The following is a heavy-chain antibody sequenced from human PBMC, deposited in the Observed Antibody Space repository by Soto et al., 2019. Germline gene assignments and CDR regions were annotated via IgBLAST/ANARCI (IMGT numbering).Heavy chain of an antibody. CDR1: GGSVSSGTYY. CDR3: AGYGSGWYDVGY. Sequence: QVQLQESGPGLVKPSETLSLTCTVSGGSVSSGTYYWSWIRQPPGKGLEWIGYIYYSGSTNYNPALKSRVTISVDTSTNHFSQKLSSVPAADTAVYYCAGYGSGWYDVGYWGQGTLVTVSS. J-gene: IGHJ4*02. V-gene: IGHV4-61*03. CDR2: IYYSGST. D-gene: IGHD6-19*01.